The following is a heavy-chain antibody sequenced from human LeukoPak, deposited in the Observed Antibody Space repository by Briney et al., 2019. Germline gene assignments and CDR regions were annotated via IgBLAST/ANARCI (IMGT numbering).Heavy chain of an antibody. D-gene: IGHD3-9*01. CDR2: IYYSGST. V-gene: IGHV4-39*07. J-gene: IGHJ3*02. Sequence: SETLPLTCAVYGGSFSSYYWGWIRQPPGKGLEWIGSIYYSGSTYYNPSLKSRVTISVDTSKNQFSLKLSSVTAADTAVYYCASPDYDILTGYSDAFDIWGQGTMVTVSS. CDR3: ASPDYDILTGYSDAFDI. CDR1: GGSFSSYY.